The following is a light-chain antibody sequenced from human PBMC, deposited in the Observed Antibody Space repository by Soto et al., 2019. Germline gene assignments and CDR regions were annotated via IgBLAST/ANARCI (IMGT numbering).Light chain of an antibody. CDR2: DAS. J-gene: IGKJ1*01. V-gene: IGKV1-5*01. CDR3: QQYHSYFTWT. Sequence: DIQMTQSPSTLSASVGDRVTITCRASQSISRWLAWSQQKPEKAPKLLIYDASSLESGVPSRFSGSGSGTEFALASSSLRRDDLATYYWQQYHSYFTWTLGQGTKVEIK. CDR1: QSISRW.